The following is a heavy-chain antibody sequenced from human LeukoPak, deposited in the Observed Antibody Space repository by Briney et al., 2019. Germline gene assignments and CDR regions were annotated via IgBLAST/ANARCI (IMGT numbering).Heavy chain of an antibody. CDR2: ISAYNGNT. Sequence: ASVKVSCKASGYTFTSYGISWVRQAPGQGLEWMGWISAYNGNTNYAQKLQGRVAMTTDTSTSTAYMELRSLRSDDTAVYYCARDRRAVAGSGFDYWGQGTLVTVSS. J-gene: IGHJ4*02. CDR3: ARDRRAVAGSGFDY. V-gene: IGHV1-18*01. D-gene: IGHD6-19*01. CDR1: GYTFTSYG.